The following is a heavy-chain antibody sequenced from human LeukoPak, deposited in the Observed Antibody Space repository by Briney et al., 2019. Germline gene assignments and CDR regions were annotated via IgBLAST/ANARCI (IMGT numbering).Heavy chain of an antibody. CDR1: GYTFTGYY. V-gene: IGHV1-2*02. CDR3: ARARVEWELLLDY. J-gene: IGHJ4*02. D-gene: IGHD1-26*01. CDR2: INPNSGGT. Sequence: GSVKVSCKASGYTFTGYYMHWVRQAPGQGLEWMGWINPNSGGTNYAQKFQGRVTMTRDTSISTAYMELSRLRSDDTAVYYCARARVEWELLLDYWGQGTLVTVSS.